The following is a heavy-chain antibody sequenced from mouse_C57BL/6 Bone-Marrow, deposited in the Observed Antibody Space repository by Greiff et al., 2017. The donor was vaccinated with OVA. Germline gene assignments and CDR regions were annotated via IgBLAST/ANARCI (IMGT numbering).Heavy chain of an antibody. CDR3: AREGVYYYGSSYVGDAMDY. D-gene: IGHD1-1*01. V-gene: IGHV1-82*01. J-gene: IGHJ4*01. CDR1: GYAFSSSW. Sequence: QVQLKQSGPELVKPGASVKISCKASGYAFSSSWMNWVKQRPGKGLEWIGRIYPGDGDTNYNGKFKGKATLTADKSSSTAYMQLSSLTSEDSAVYFCAREGVYYYGSSYVGDAMDYWGQGTSVTVSS. CDR2: IYPGDGDT.